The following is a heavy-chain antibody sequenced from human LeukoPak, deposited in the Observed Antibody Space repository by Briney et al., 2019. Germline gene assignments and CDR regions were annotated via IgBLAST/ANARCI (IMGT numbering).Heavy chain of an antibody. CDR2: IYYSGST. V-gene: IGHV4-59*01. CDR3: ARERGAY. CDR1: GGSISSYY. D-gene: IGHD1-26*01. Sequence: SETLSLTCTVSGGSISSYYWSWIRQPPGKGLEWIGHIYYSGSTNYNPSLKSRVTISVDTSKNQFSLKLSSVTAADTAVYYCARERGAYWGQGTLVTVSS. J-gene: IGHJ4*02.